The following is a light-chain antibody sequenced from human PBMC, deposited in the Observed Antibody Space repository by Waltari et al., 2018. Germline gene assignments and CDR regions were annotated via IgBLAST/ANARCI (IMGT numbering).Light chain of an antibody. CDR2: DVS. Sequence: QSALTQPRSVSGSPGQSVTISCTGTTSDVGGYHYVSWFQQHPGKAPKLIIYDVSERPSGVPDRFSGSKSDNTASLTISGLQAEDEADYYCCSYAGSYTYVFGSGTKVTVI. CDR3: CSYAGSYTYV. V-gene: IGLV2-11*01. CDR1: TSDVGGYHY. J-gene: IGLJ1*01.